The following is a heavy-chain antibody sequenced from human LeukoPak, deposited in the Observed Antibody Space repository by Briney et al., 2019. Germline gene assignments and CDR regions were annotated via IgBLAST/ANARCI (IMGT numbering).Heavy chain of an antibody. CDR2: IYYSGST. J-gene: IGHJ4*02. Sequence: PSETLSLTCTVSGVSISSYYWSWIRQPPGKGLEWIGYIYYSGSTNYNPSLKSRVSISVDTSKNQFSLKLSSVTAADTAVYYCARHKGYASGWFLFDYWGQGALVTVSS. D-gene: IGHD6-19*01. CDR3: ARHKGYASGWFLFDY. V-gene: IGHV4-59*08. CDR1: GVSISSYY.